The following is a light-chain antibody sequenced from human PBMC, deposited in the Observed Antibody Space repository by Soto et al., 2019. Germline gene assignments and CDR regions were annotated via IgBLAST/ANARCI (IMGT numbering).Light chain of an antibody. V-gene: IGKV3-15*01. J-gene: IGKJ5*01. Sequence: EIVMTQSPATLSVSPGERATLSCRASQSVSRNLAWYQQRPGQAPRLLISGASTRATGIAARFSGSGSGTEFTLTIISLQSQDSALYYGPRYSNCPTIGQGIR. CDR1: QSVSRN. CDR3: PRYSNCPT. CDR2: GAS.